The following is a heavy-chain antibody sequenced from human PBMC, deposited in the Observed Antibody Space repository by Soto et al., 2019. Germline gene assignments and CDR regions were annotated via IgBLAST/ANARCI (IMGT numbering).Heavy chain of an antibody. CDR3: ARHIPFPGYRYGYYYYDY. V-gene: IGHV4-39*01. J-gene: IGHJ4*02. Sequence: PSETLSLTCTVSGGSISSSSYYWGWIRQPPGKGLEWIGSIYYSGSTYYNPSLKSRVTISVDTSKNQFSLKLSSVTAADTAVYYCARHIPFPGYRYGYYYYDYWGQGTLVPVSA. D-gene: IGHD5-18*01. CDR1: GGSISSSSYY. CDR2: IYYSGST.